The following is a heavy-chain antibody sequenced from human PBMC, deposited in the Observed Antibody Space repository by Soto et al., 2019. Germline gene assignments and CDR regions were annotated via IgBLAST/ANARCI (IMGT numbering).Heavy chain of an antibody. D-gene: IGHD6-13*01. CDR1: GFTFSDYY. J-gene: IGHJ5*02. CDR2: ISSSGSTI. V-gene: IGHV3-11*01. CDR3: ASFTGYSSSWYGWFDP. Sequence: SCAASGFTFSDYYMSWIRQAPGKGLEWVSYISSSGSTIYYADSVKGRFTISRDNAKNSLYLQMNSLRAEDTAVYYCASFTGYSSSWYGWFDPWGQGTLVTVSS.